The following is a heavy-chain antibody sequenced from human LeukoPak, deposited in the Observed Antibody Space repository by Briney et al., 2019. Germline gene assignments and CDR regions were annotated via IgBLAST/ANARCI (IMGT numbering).Heavy chain of an antibody. Sequence: PARSLRLSCAASGFTFSSYGMHWVRQAPGKGLEWVAVISYDGSNKYYAGSVKGRFTISRDNSKNTVYLQVNSLRAEDTAVYYCARSSILRGVKGHPFDYWGQGTLVTVSS. CDR2: ISYDGSNK. J-gene: IGHJ4*02. CDR1: GFTFSSYG. CDR3: ARSSILRGVKGHPFDY. V-gene: IGHV3-30*03. D-gene: IGHD3-10*01.